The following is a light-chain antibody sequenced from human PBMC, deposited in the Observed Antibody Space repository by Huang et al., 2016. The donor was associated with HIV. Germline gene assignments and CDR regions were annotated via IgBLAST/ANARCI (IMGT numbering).Light chain of an antibody. CDR2: GAS. CDR1: QSVSNNY. J-gene: IGKJ4*01. V-gene: IGKV3-20*01. Sequence: EIVLTQSPGTLSLSQGERATLSCRASQSVSNNYLAWYQQKPGQAPRLLIYGASSRATGIPDRFSGSGSGTGFTLTISRLEPEDFAVYFCQQYGTLLTFGGGTKVEI. CDR3: QQYGTLLT.